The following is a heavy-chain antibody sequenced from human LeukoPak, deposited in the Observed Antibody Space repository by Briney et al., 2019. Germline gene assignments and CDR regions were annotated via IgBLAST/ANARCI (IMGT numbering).Heavy chain of an antibody. Sequence: SETLSLTCIVSGGSISSYYWSWIRQPPGKGLEWIGYIYYSGSTNYNPSLKSRVTISVDTSKNQFSLKLSSVTAADPAVYYCARGRGWFDPWGQGTLVPVSS. V-gene: IGHV4-59*01. D-gene: IGHD3-10*01. CDR1: GGSISSYY. CDR2: IYYSGST. J-gene: IGHJ5*02. CDR3: ARGRGWFDP.